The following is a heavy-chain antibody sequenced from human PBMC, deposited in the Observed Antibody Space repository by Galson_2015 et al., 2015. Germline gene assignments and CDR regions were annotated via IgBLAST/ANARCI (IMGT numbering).Heavy chain of an antibody. J-gene: IGHJ5*02. V-gene: IGHV3-23*01. CDR1: DFTFSSSA. Sequence: SLRLSCAASDFTFSSSAMTWVRQAPGKGLEWVAAIAGTGAKTYYSESAKGRFTVSRDNSKNTLFLQMNSLTADDTALYYCARVRRNSWNMGDWLYPSGKASRGTVSS. CDR2: IAGTGAKT. CDR3: ARVRRNSWNMGDWLYP. D-gene: IGHD1/OR15-1a*01.